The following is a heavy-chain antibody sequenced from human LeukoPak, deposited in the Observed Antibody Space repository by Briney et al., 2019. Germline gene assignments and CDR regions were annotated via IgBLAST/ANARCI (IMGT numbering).Heavy chain of an antibody. Sequence: GGSLRLSCAASGFTFSNYGKHWVRQAPGKGLEWVALIWYDGSKKYYADSVKGRFTISRDNSKNTLYLQMNTLRAEDTAVYYCAKDRGGDCSGGRCYCYYYYMDVWGKGTTVTVSS. D-gene: IGHD2-15*01. J-gene: IGHJ6*03. CDR2: IWYDGSKK. V-gene: IGHV3-30*02. CDR1: GFTFSNYG. CDR3: AKDRGGDCSGGRCYCYYYYMDV.